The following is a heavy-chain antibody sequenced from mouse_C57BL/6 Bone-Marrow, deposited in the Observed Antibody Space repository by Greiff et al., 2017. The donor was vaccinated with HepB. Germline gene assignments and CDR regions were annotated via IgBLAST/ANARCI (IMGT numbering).Heavy chain of an antibody. Sequence: EVKLQESGPELVKPGASVKIPCKASGYTFTDYNMDWVKQSHGKSLEWIGDINPNNGGTIYNQKFKGKATLTVDKSSSTAYMELRSLTSEDTAVYYGVRRKDTGYYGSSRYFDVWGTGTTVTVSS. J-gene: IGHJ1*03. CDR2: INPNNGGT. CDR3: VRRKDTGYYGSSRYFDV. V-gene: IGHV1-18*01. CDR1: GYTFTDYN. D-gene: IGHD1-1*01.